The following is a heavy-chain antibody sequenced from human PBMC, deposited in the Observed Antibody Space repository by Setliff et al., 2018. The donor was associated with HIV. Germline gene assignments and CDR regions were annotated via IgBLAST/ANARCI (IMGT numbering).Heavy chain of an antibody. CDR2: IYHTGST. Sequence: PSETLSLTCTVSGGSISSHYWSLIRQPPGKDLEWIGSIYHTGSTNYNPSLKSRVTISVDTSKNQFSLKVTSVTAADTAVYYCARRPYYFDSWGQGTLVTVSS. J-gene: IGHJ4*02. CDR3: ARRPYYFDS. V-gene: IGHV4-59*08. CDR1: GGSISSHY.